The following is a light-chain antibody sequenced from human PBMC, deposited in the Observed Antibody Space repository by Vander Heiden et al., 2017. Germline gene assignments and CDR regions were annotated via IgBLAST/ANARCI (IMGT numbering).Light chain of an antibody. Sequence: DIQMTHSPSSLSASVGDRVTIPCQATQDISNYLNWYQQKPGKAPKLLIYDVSNLDTGVPSRFRGSASGTDFSFTMTILKPEDITAYYCQQDDNQPITFGHGTKV. CDR3: QQDDNQPIT. CDR2: DVS. J-gene: IGKJ3*01. CDR1: QDISNY. V-gene: IGKV1-33*01.